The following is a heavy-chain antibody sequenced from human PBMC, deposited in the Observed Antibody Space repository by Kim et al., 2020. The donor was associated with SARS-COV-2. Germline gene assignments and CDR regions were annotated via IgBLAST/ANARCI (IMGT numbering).Heavy chain of an antibody. J-gene: IGHJ6*02. CDR1: GFTFGDYA. CDR3: TRDCSSTSCYEDYYYYYGMDV. D-gene: IGHD2-2*01. CDR2: IRSKAYGGTT. V-gene: IGHV3-49*04. Sequence: GGSLRLSCTASGFTFGDYAMSWVRQAPGKGLEWVGFIRSKAYGGTTEYAASVKGRFTISRDDSKSIAYLQMNSLKTEDTAVYYCTRDCSSTSCYEDYYYYYGMDVWGQGTTVTVSS.